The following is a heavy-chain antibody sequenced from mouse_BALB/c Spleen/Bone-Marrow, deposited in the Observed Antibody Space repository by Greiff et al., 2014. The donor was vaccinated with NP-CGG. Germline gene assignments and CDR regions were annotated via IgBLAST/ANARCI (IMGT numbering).Heavy chain of an antibody. J-gene: IGHJ2*01. V-gene: IGHV5-6*01. CDR2: ISSGGSYT. Sequence: EVQLVESGGDLVKPGGSLKLSCAASGFTFSSYGMSWVRQTPDKRLEWVATISSGGSYTFYPDSVKGRFTISRDNAKNTLNLQMTSLKSEDTAMYYCARRRDYDYFDYWGQGTTLTVSS. D-gene: IGHD2-4*01. CDR1: GFTFSSYG. CDR3: ARRRDYDYFDY.